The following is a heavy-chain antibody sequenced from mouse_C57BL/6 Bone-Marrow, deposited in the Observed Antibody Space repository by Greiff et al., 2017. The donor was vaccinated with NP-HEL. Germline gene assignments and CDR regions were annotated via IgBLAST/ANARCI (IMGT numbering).Heavy chain of an antibody. V-gene: IGHV7-3*01. CDR3: ARYPSGSSGPFDY. CDR2: IRNKANGYTT. CDR1: GFTFTDYY. D-gene: IGHD3-2*02. Sequence: EVMLVESGGGLVQPGGSLSLSCAASGFTFTDYYMSWVRQPPGKALEWLGFIRNKANGYTTEYSASVKGRFTISRDNSQSILYLQMNALRAEDSATYYCARYPSGSSGPFDYWGQGTTLTVSS. J-gene: IGHJ2*01.